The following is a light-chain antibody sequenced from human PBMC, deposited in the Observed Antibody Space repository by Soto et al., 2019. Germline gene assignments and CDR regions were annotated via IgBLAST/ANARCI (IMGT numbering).Light chain of an antibody. Sequence: EIVLTQSPGTLSLSPGERATLSCRASQSVSSSYLAWYQQKPGQAPRLLIYDASSRATGIPDRFSGSGSGTDFTLTISRLAPEDFAVYYWQHYGYSPAFGGGTKVEIK. V-gene: IGKV3-20*01. CDR1: QSVSSSY. J-gene: IGKJ4*01. CDR3: QHYGYSPA. CDR2: DAS.